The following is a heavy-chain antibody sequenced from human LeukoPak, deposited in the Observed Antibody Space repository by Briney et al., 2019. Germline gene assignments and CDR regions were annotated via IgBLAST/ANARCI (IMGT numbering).Heavy chain of an antibody. V-gene: IGHV1-18*01. CDR1: GYTFTSYG. D-gene: IGHD6-13*01. Sequence: ASVKVSCKASGYTFTSYGISWVRQAPGQGLEWMGWISAYNGNTNYAQKLQGRVTMTTDTSKSTAYMELRSLRSDDAAVYYCARKDSSSWYPRVDYWGQGTLVTVSS. CDR3: ARKDSSSWYPRVDY. J-gene: IGHJ4*02. CDR2: ISAYNGNT.